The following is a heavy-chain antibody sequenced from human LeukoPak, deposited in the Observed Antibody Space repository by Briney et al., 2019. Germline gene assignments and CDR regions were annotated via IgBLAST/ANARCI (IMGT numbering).Heavy chain of an antibody. CDR2: INWNGGST. D-gene: IGHD1-26*01. CDR3: ARAGRGDY. J-gene: IGHJ4*02. Sequence: GGALRLSCAASGFTFYDYGMSWGRQAPGEGLEWVSGINWNGGSTGYADSVKGRFTISRDNAKNTLYLQMNSLRAEDTAVYYCARAGRGDYWGQGTLVTVSS. V-gene: IGHV3-20*04. CDR1: GFTFYDYG.